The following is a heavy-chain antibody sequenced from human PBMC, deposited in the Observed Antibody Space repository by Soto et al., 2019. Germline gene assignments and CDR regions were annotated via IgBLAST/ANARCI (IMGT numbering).Heavy chain of an antibody. V-gene: IGHV2-5*02. Sequence: QITFKESGPTLVKPTQTLTLTCTFSGFSLKTSGVGVGWIRQPPGKALEWLALIYWDDDKRYSPSLKSRLTITQDPSKNQVVLILTHLDPVDTATYYCAHLYGDDAFDYWGQGTLVPVSS. CDR2: IYWDDDK. CDR3: AHLYGDDAFDY. CDR1: GFSLKTSGVG. D-gene: IGHD4-17*01. J-gene: IGHJ4*02.